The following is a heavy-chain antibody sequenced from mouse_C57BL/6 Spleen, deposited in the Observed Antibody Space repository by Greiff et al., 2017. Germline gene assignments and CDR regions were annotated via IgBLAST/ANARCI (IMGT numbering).Heavy chain of an antibody. CDR2: ILPGSGST. CDR3: APYYYGSSYNWFAY. J-gene: IGHJ3*01. V-gene: IGHV1-9*01. Sequence: QVQLKQSGAELMKPGASVKLSCKATGYTFTGYWIEWVKQRPGHGLEWIGEILPGSGSTNYNEKFKGKATFTADTSSNTAYMQLSSLPTEDSAIYYCAPYYYGSSYNWFAYWGQGTLVTVSA. CDR1: GYTFTGYW. D-gene: IGHD1-1*01.